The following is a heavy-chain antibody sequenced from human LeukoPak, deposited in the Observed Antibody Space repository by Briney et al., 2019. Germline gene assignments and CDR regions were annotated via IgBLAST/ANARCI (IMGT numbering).Heavy chain of an antibody. J-gene: IGHJ4*02. V-gene: IGHV3-33*01. CDR3: ARPPDSREYYFDY. D-gene: IGHD3-22*01. CDR1: GFTFSTYA. CDR2: IWYDGSNK. Sequence: PGRSLRLSCAASGFTFSTYAMHWVRQAPGKGLEWVAVIWYDGSNKYYADSVKGRFTISRDNSKNTLYLQMNSLRAEDTAVYYCARPPDSREYYFDYWGQGTLVTVSS.